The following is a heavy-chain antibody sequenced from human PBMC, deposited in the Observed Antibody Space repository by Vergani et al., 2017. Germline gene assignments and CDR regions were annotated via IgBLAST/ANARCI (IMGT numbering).Heavy chain of an antibody. CDR3: ARVYCRGMSCAGTDYFYHIDG. D-gene: IGHD3/OR15-3a*01. Sequence: EMPLVPSGAAVRTPGESVKISCRTSGYNFDIYWIGWVRQMPGKGLEWMGIVYPADSDTRYSPSFRGQVTMSVDKSISTAYLQWSSLKASDSAMYYCARVYCRGMSCAGTDYFYHIDGWGKGATVTVS. V-gene: IGHV5-51*01. CDR2: VYPADSDT. CDR1: GYNFDIYW. J-gene: IGHJ6*03.